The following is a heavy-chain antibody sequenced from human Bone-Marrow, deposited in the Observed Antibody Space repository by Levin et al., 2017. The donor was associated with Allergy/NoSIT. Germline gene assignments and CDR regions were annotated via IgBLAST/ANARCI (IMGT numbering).Heavy chain of an antibody. V-gene: IGHV1-2*06. CDR3: ARDRYCSDNMCTYHFNY. J-gene: IGHJ4*02. Sequence: GASVKVSCKASGYTFTAYYIHWVRQAPGQRPEWMGRVNPNNGATNYAQKLQGRVTMTSDTSITTAYMELSRLTSDDTAVYFCARDRYCSDNMCTYHFNYWGQGTLVAVSS. CDR1: GYTFTAYY. CDR2: VNPNNGAT. D-gene: IGHD2-15*01.